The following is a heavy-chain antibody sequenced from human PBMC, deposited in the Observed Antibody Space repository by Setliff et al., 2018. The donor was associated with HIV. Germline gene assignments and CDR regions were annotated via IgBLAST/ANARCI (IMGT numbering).Heavy chain of an antibody. D-gene: IGHD3-22*01. Sequence: GGSLRLSCAASGFTFSHAWMSWVRQTPGKGLEWVGLIKSKTDGGTTGYAAPVKGRFTISRDDSKNTLYLQMNSLKTEDTALYYCTTTFYYDVDYWGQGTLVTVSS. J-gene: IGHJ4*02. CDR3: TTTFYYDVDY. CDR2: IKSKTDGGTT. CDR1: GFTFSHAW. V-gene: IGHV3-15*01.